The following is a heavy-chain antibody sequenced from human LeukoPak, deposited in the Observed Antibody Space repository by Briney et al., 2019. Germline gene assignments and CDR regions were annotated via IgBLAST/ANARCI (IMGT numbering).Heavy chain of an antibody. CDR1: GFTFDDYG. CDR3: ARDDFGDYRGLGDY. D-gene: IGHD4-17*01. CDR2: INWNGGST. Sequence: PGGSLRLSCAASGFTFDDYGMSWVRQAPGKGLEWVSGINWNGGSTCYADSVKGRFTISRDNAKNSLYLQMNSLRAEDTALYHCARDDFGDYRGLGDYWGQGTLVTVSS. J-gene: IGHJ4*02. V-gene: IGHV3-20*01.